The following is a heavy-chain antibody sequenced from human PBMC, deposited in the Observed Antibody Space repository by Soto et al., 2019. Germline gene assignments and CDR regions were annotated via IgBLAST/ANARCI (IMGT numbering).Heavy chain of an antibody. CDR3: AKASATVKSDGMDV. V-gene: IGHV3-23*01. CDR1: GFTFSSYA. CDR2: ISSGANT. J-gene: IGHJ6*02. Sequence: GGSPRLSCAASGFTFSSYAMGWVRQEPGKGLECVSSISSGANTYYTDSVRGRFTISRDNSKNSLYLQMSSLRADDTAIYYCAKASATVKSDGMDVWGQGTTVTVSS.